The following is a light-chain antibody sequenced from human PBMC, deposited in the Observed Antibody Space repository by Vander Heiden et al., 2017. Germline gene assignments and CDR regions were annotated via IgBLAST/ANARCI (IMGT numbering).Light chain of an antibody. Sequence: DIVLTQSPATLSLSPGERATLSCRASQGVSKYLAWYQHKPGQAPRLLIYDASNRAAGIPARFRGSGSGTDFTLTISSMEPEDFAVYYCQQRSNWPPEVTFGGGTKVEIK. CDR2: DAS. J-gene: IGKJ4*01. CDR3: QQRSNWPPEVT. CDR1: QGVSKY. V-gene: IGKV3-11*01.